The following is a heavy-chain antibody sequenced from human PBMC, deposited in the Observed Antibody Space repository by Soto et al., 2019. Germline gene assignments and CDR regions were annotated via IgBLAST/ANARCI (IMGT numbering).Heavy chain of an antibody. CDR3: ARVSRYYDKGGNWFDP. CDR1: GFTFSSYW. Sequence: GSLRLSCAASGFTFSSYWMSWVRQAPGKGLEWVANIKQDGSEKYYVDSVKGRFTISRDNAKNSLYLQMNSLRAEDTAVYYCARVSRYYDKGGNWFDPWGQGTLVTVSS. CDR2: IKQDGSEK. J-gene: IGHJ5*02. V-gene: IGHV3-7*01. D-gene: IGHD3-22*01.